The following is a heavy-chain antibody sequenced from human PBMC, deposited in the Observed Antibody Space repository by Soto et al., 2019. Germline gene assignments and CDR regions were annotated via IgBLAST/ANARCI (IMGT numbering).Heavy chain of an antibody. V-gene: IGHV1-18*01. CDR3: ARGRRCLEWSRRRYYFAY. J-gene: IGHJ4*02. CDR1: GYTFTSYG. D-gene: IGHD3-3*01. CDR2: ISAYNGNT. Sequence: QVQLVQSGAEVKKPGASVKVSCKASGYTFTSYGISWVRQAPGQGLEWMGWISAYNGNTNYAQKLQGRVTMTTETATSTASMELRSLRSDDTAVYYCARGRRCLEWSRRRYYFAYWGQGTLVTVSS.